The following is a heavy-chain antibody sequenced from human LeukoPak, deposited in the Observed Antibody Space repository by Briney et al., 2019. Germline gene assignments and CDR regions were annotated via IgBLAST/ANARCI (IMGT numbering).Heavy chain of an antibody. D-gene: IGHD6-13*01. CDR2: IYHSGST. CDR3: ARSAGTGTHNWFDP. CDR1: VYSISSGYY. J-gene: IGHJ5*02. V-gene: IGHV4-38-2*02. Sequence: PSETLSLTCTVSVYSISSGYYWGWIRQPPGKGLEWIGSIYHSGSTYYNPSLKSRVTISVDTSKNQFSLKLSSVTAADTAVYYCARSAGTGTHNWFDPWGQGTLVTVSS.